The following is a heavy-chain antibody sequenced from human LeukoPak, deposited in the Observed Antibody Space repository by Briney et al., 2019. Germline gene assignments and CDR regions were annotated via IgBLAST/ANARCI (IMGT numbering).Heavy chain of an antibody. J-gene: IGHJ4*02. V-gene: IGHV3-23*01. CDR1: GFTFSSDS. CDR3: AKFLPTHIVVANYYFDY. Sequence: GGSLRLSRAASGFTFSSDSMNWVRQAPGKGLEWVSAISGSGGSTYYADSVKGRFTISRDNSKNTLHLQMNSLRAEDTAVYYCAKFLPTHIVVANYYFDYWGQGTLVTVSS. CDR2: ISGSGGST. D-gene: IGHD2-21*01.